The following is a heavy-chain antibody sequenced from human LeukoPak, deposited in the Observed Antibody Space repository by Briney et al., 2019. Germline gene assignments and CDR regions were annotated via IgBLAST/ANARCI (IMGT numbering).Heavy chain of an antibody. D-gene: IGHD6-19*01. Sequence: ASVKVSCKASGYTFTSYGISWVRQAPGQGLEWMGWISAYNGNTNYAQKLQGRVTMTTDTSTSTAYMELRSLRSDDTAVYYCARDYLSAVAAFYYGMDVWGQGTTVTVSS. V-gene: IGHV1-18*01. CDR2: ISAYNGNT. CDR3: ARDYLSAVAAFYYGMDV. J-gene: IGHJ6*02. CDR1: GYTFTSYG.